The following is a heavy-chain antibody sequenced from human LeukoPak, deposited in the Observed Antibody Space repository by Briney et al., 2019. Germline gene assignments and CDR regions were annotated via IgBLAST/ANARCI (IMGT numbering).Heavy chain of an antibody. J-gene: IGHJ4*02. CDR1: GGSFSGYY. Sequence: SETLSLTCAVYGGSFSGYYWSWIRQPPAKGLEWIGEINHSGSTNYNPSLKSRVTISVDTSKNQFSLKLSSVTAADTAVHYCATSYHYYGSGSYYSYRGERTPGTVSS. CDR2: INHSGST. CDR3: ATSYHYYGSGSYYSY. D-gene: IGHD3-10*01. V-gene: IGHV4-34*01.